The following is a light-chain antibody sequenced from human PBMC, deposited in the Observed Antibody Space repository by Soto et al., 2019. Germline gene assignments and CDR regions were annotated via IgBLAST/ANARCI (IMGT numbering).Light chain of an antibody. CDR3: QTWGTGIQV. Sequence: QSVLTQSPSASASLGASVTLTCTLSSGHSSYAIAWHQQRPEKGPRYLMKVNIDGSHSKGDGIPDRFSGSSSGAERYLTISSLQSEDEADYYCQTWGTGIQVFGGGTKLTVL. J-gene: IGLJ3*02. CDR2: VNIDGSH. CDR1: SGHSSYA. V-gene: IGLV4-69*01.